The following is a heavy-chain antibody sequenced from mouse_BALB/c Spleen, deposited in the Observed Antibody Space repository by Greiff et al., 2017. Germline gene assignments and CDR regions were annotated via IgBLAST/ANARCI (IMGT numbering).Heavy chain of an antibody. CDR3: ARDAYYGSSYGWFAY. CDR1: GFSLTSYG. V-gene: IGHV2-9*02. J-gene: IGHJ3*01. CDR2: IWAGGST. D-gene: IGHD1-1*01. Sequence: VKLLESGPGLVAPSQSLSITCTVSGFSLTSYGVHWVRPPPGKDLEWLGVIWAGGSTNYTSALMSRLSISKDNSKSQVFLKMNSLQTDDTAMYYCARDAYYGSSYGWFAYWGQGTLVTVSA.